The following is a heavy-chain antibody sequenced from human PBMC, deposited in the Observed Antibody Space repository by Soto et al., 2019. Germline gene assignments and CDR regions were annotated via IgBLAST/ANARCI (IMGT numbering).Heavy chain of an antibody. J-gene: IGHJ5*02. D-gene: IGHD6-13*01. Sequence: GGSLRLSCAASGFTFSSYAMHWVRQAPGKGLEWVAVISYDGSNKYYADSVKGRFTISRDNSKNTLYLQMNSLRAEDTAVYYCARDVLKQQLVPGWFAPWGQGTLVTVSS. CDR1: GFTFSSYA. CDR2: ISYDGSNK. CDR3: ARDVLKQQLVPGWFAP. V-gene: IGHV3-30-3*01.